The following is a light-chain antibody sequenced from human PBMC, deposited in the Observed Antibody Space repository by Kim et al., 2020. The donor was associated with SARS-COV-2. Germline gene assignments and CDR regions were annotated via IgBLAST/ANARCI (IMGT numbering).Light chain of an antibody. Sequence: EIVLTQSPGTLSLSPGERATLSCRASQSVSSSYLAWYQQKPGQAPRLLIYGASSRATGIPDRFSGSGSGTDFTLTISRLEPEEFAVYYCQKYGSSPPLTFGGGTKVDIK. V-gene: IGKV3-20*01. CDR2: GAS. CDR3: QKYGSSPPLT. J-gene: IGKJ4*01. CDR1: QSVSSSY.